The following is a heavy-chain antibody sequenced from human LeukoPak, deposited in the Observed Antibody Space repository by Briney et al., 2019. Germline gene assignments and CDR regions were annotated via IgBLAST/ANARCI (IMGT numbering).Heavy chain of an antibody. CDR3: AKDPAEGAYYFDY. V-gene: IGHV3-30-3*01. CDR2: ISYDGSNK. CDR1: GFTFSSYA. Sequence: PGRSLRLSCAASGFTFSSYAMHWVRQTPGKGLEWVAVISYDGSNKYYADSVKGRFTISRDNSKNTLYLQMNSLRAEDTAVYYCAKDPAEGAYYFDYWGQGTLVTVSS. J-gene: IGHJ4*02.